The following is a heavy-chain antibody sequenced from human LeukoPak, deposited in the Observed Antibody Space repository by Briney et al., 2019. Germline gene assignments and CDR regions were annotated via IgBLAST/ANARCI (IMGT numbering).Heavy chain of an antibody. D-gene: IGHD3-22*01. Sequence: GGSLRLSCAASGLTFGNYWMTWVRQAPGRGLEWVANINQDGSDKNYVDSVKGRFSISRDNAKNSLFLQLNSLRVEDTAVYFCARDVSPSDSGVCFLDAFDIWGRGTMVTVSS. J-gene: IGHJ3*02. V-gene: IGHV3-7*04. CDR2: INQDGSDK. CDR3: ARDVSPSDSGVCFLDAFDI. CDR1: GLTFGNYW.